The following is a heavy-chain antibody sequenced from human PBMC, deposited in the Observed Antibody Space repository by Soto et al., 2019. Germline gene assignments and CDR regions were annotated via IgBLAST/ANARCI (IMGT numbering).Heavy chain of an antibody. V-gene: IGHV4-4*07. Sequence: PSETVSLTCTVSGGSISSYYWSWIRQPAGKGLEWIGRIYTSGSTNYNPSLKSRVTMSVDTSKNQFSLKLSSVTAADTAVYYCAREGIAVGGTWYYYGMDVWGQGTTVTVSS. CDR3: AREGIAVGGTWYYYGMDV. CDR2: IYTSGST. CDR1: GGSISSYY. J-gene: IGHJ6*02. D-gene: IGHD6-19*01.